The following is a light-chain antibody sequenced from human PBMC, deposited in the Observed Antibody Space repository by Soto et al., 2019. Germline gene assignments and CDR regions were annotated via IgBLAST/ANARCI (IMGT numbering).Light chain of an antibody. Sequence: EIVLTQSPGTLSLSPGERATLSCMASQSVFNNNLAWYQQKPGQAPRLLMFGASSRATGIPDRCSGSGSVTDSTLTIGRLDPEDCAIYHCQQYGGSPLTVGQGTKLEIK. CDR2: GAS. CDR1: QSVFNNN. CDR3: QQYGGSPLT. J-gene: IGKJ2*01. V-gene: IGKV3-20*01.